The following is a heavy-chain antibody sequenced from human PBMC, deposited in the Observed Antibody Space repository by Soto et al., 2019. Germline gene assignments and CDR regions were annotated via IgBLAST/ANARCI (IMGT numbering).Heavy chain of an antibody. V-gene: IGHV4-59*01. CDR1: GGSIISYY. CDR2: IYYTGTT. CDR3: ARVSSSGRITNFDY. D-gene: IGHD6-19*01. Sequence: SLTCTVSGGSIISYYWSRIRQPPGKGLEWIGYIYYTGTTNYNPSLKSRVTISVDTSKNQFSLKLSSVTAADTAVYYCARVSSSGRITNFDYWGQGTLVTVSS. J-gene: IGHJ4*02.